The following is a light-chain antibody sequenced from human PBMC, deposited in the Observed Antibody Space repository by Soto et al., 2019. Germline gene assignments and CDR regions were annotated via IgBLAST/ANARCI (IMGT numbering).Light chain of an antibody. V-gene: IGKV1-5*03. Sequence: DIQMTQSPSTLSASVGDRVTIACRASQTISSWVAWYQQKPGKAPRLLIYKTSSLESGVPSRFSGSGSGTEFTLTISGLQPDDFASYYCLKRRNRLWTFGQGTKVDIK. J-gene: IGKJ1*01. CDR1: QTISSW. CDR3: LKRRNRLWT. CDR2: KTS.